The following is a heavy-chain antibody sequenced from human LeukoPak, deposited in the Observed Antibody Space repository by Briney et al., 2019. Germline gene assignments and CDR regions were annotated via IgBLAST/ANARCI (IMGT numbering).Heavy chain of an antibody. V-gene: IGHV3-30-3*02. CDR1: GFTFSSYA. CDR2: ISYDGSNK. D-gene: IGHD3-10*01. CDR3: VKRGFGGWGAFDF. J-gene: IGHJ3*01. Sequence: GGSLRLSCAASGFTFSSYAMHWVRQAPGKGLEWVAVISYDGSNKYYADSVKGRFTITRDNSKNTLYLQMNSLRADDTAVYYCVKRGFGGWGAFDFWGQGTMVTVSS.